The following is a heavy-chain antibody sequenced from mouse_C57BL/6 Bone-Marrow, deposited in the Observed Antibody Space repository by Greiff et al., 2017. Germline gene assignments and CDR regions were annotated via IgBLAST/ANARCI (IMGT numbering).Heavy chain of an antibody. CDR1: GYTFTSYW. V-gene: IGHV1-64*01. D-gene: IGHD1-1*01. CDR2: IHPNSGST. CDR3: ARWPFITTLDY. Sequence: QVQLQQPGAELVKPGASVKLSCKASGYTFTSYWMHWVKQRPGQGLEWIGMIHPNSGSTNYNEKFKSKATLTVDKSSSTAYMQLSSLTSEDSAVYYCARWPFITTLDYWGQGTTLTVSS. J-gene: IGHJ2*01.